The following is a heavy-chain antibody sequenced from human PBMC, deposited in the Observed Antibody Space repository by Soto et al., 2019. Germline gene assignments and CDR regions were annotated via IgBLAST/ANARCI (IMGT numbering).Heavy chain of an antibody. V-gene: IGHV1-18*01. Sequence: ASVKVSCKASGYRFTTYGLNWLRQTPGQRPEWMAWINTFNGNTYSAQKFQGRVTMTTDTSTSTVFMELRSLTSDDTAMYYCARELGIPTAAPFDYWGQGTLLDVSS. CDR2: INTFNGNT. J-gene: IGHJ4*02. CDR1: GYRFTTYG. CDR3: ARELGIPTAAPFDY. D-gene: IGHD2-2*01.